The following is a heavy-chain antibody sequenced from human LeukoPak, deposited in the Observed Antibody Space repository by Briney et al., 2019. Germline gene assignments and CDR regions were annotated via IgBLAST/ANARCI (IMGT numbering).Heavy chain of an antibody. CDR3: ARGGPYRGPLSARHYYYMDV. CDR1: GRSISSGSYY. V-gene: IGHV4-61*02. Sequence: SETLSLTCTVSGRSISSGSYYWSWIRQPAGKGLEWIGRIYTSGSTNYNPSLKSRVTISVDTSKNQFCLKLSSVAAADTAVYYCARGGPYRGPLSARHYYYMDVWGKGTTVTVSS. J-gene: IGHJ6*03. CDR2: IYTSGST. D-gene: IGHD6-6*01.